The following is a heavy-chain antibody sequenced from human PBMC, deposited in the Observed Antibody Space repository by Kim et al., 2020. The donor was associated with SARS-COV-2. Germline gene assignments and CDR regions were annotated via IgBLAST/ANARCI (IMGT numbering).Heavy chain of an antibody. CDR1: GFTFSSYA. V-gene: IGHV3-23*01. Sequence: GGSLRLSCAASGFTFSSYAMSWVRQAPGKGLEWVSAISGSGGSTYYADSVKGRFTISRDNSKNTLYLQMNSLRAEDTAVYYCAKGYVPGRLVRSAIDYWGQGTLVTVSS. D-gene: IGHD2-21*01. J-gene: IGHJ4*02. CDR3: AKGYVPGRLVRSAIDY. CDR2: ISGSGGST.